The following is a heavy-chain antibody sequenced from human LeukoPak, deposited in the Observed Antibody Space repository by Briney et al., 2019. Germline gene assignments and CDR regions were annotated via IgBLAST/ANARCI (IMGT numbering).Heavy chain of an antibody. V-gene: IGHV1-3*01. J-gene: IGHJ4*02. Sequence: ASVKVSCKASGYAFTSHAMHWVRQAPGQRLEWMGWFNGGNDFIESSEKFRGRLTITRDRSASTGHMELSSLTSEDTAVYYCVRTPPNWGADYWGQGTLVTVSS. CDR3: VRTPPNWGADY. D-gene: IGHD7-27*01. CDR2: FNGGNDFI. CDR1: GYAFTSHA.